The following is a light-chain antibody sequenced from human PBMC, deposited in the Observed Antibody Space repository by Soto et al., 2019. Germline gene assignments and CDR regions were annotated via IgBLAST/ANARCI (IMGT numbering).Light chain of an antibody. J-gene: IGKJ3*01. V-gene: IGKV3-20*01. CDR1: QSVSSNC. CDR3: QQYGSSPGLFT. CDR2: GAS. Sequence: EIVLTQSRGTLSLSPGERATLSCRASQSVSSNCLAWYQQKPGQAPRLLIYGASSRSTGIPDRFSGSGSGTDFTLTISRLEPEDFAVYFCQQYGSSPGLFTFGPGTKVDIK.